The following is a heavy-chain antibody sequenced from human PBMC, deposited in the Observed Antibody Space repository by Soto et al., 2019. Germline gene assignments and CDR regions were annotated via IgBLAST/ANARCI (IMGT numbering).Heavy chain of an antibody. CDR3: ARGLYSYYYYMDV. J-gene: IGHJ6*03. CDR1: GGSISSYY. V-gene: IGHV4-59*01. Sequence: SETLSLTCTVSGGSISSYYWSWIRQPPGKGLEWIGYIYYSGSTNYNPSLKSRVTISVDTSKNQFSLKLSSVTAADTAVYYCARGLYSYYYYMDVWGQGTTVTVSS. CDR2: IYYSGST.